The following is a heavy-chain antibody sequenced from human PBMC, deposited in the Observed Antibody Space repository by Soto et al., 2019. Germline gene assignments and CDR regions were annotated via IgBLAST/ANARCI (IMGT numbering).Heavy chain of an antibody. V-gene: IGHV3-21*01. CDR3: ARPRIAVAGTLMCAFDI. Sequence: EVQLVESGGGLVKPGGSLRLSCAASGFTFSSYSMNWVRQAPGKGLEWVSSISSSSSYIYYADSVKGRFTISRDNAKNSLYLQMNSLRAEDTAVYYCARPRIAVAGTLMCAFDIWGHGTMVTVS. D-gene: IGHD6-19*01. CDR1: GFTFSSYS. CDR2: ISSSSSYI. J-gene: IGHJ3*02.